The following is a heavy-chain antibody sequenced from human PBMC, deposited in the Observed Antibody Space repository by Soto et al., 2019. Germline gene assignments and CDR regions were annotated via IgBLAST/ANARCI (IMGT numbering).Heavy chain of an antibody. V-gene: IGHV1-18*01. CDR2: IATYNSNR. CDR1: GDTFTNFG. J-gene: IGHJ5*02. CDR3: ARVVRGVVNWFDP. Sequence: HLVQSGPEVKKPGASITVSCKTSGDTFTNFGLSWVRQAPGEGLEWMGWIATYNSNRNYAQKFQGRLTLTKDTSTSTSYMELKNLGYDDTAVYYCARVVRGVVNWFDPWGQGTLVTVSS. D-gene: IGHD3-10*01.